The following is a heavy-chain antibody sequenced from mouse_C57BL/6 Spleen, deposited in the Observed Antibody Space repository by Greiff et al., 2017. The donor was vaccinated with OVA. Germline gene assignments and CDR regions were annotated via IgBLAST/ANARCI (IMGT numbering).Heavy chain of an antibody. CDR1: GYTFTSYW. V-gene: IGHV1-55*01. Sequence: VQLQQPGAELVKPGASVKMSCKASGYTFTSYWITWVKQRPGQGLEWIGDIYPGSGSTNYNEKFKSKATLTVDTSSSTAYMQLSSLTSEDSAVYYCARDGYYEGDAMDYWGKGTSVTVSS. D-gene: IGHD2-3*01. J-gene: IGHJ4*01. CDR2: IYPGSGST. CDR3: ARDGYYEGDAMDY.